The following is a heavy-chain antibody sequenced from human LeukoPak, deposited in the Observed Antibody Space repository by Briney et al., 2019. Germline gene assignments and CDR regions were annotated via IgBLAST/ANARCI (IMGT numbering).Heavy chain of an antibody. D-gene: IGHD6-19*01. CDR3: ARLPDVSGWPFDH. CDR1: DDSISRDF. CDR2: IRYSGRT. J-gene: IGHJ4*02. Sequence: SETLSVTCTASDDSISRDFWTWIRQPPGKGLEWIGYIRYSGRTEYNPSLKSRVTISIQTSKNQFSLKLTSVTAADTAIYYCARLPDVSGWPFDHWGQGILVTDSS. V-gene: IGHV4-59*01.